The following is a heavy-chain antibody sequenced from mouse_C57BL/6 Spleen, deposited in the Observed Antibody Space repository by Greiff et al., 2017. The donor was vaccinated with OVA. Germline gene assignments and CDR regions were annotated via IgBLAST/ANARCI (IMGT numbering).Heavy chain of an antibody. CDR1: GFSLTSYG. D-gene: IGHD3-2*02. CDR3: ARDSSGYLAY. J-gene: IGHJ3*01. CDR2: IWSGGST. V-gene: IGHV2-2*01. Sequence: QVQLQQSGPGLVQPSQSLSITCTVSGFSLTSYGVHWFRQSPGRGLEWRGVIWSGGSTDYNAAFISRLSISKDNSKSQVFFKMNSLQADDTAIYYCARDSSGYLAYWGQGTLVTVSA.